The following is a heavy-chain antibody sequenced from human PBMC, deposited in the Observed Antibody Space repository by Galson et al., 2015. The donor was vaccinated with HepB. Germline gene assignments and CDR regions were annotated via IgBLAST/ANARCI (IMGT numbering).Heavy chain of an antibody. D-gene: IGHD3-10*01. CDR3: ATLGSYYGYHDAFDM. J-gene: IGHJ3*02. Sequence: SVKVSCKASGYTLTDLTMHWVRQAPGKGLEWMGGYDPEDGETIYAQKFQGSVTMTEDTSTDTAYMELSSLRSEDTAVYYCATLGSYYGYHDAFDMWGQGTMVIVSS. CDR1: GYTLTDLT. V-gene: IGHV1-24*01. CDR2: YDPEDGET.